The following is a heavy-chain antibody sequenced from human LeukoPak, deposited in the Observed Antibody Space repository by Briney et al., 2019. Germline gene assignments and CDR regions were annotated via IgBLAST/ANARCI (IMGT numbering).Heavy chain of an antibody. Sequence: PGGSLRLSCAASRFTFSTYAMSWVRQPPGKGLEWVSAISGSDGSTYYADSVKGRFTISRDIAKNTLYLQMNSLRAEDTGVYYCAKDHYWSIDYWGRGTLVTVSS. D-gene: IGHD3-3*01. J-gene: IGHJ4*02. CDR2: ISGSDGST. V-gene: IGHV3-23*01. CDR1: RFTFSTYA. CDR3: AKDHYWSIDY.